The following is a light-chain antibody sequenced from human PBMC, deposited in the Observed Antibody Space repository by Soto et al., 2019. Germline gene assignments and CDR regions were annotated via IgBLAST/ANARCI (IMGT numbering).Light chain of an antibody. CDR2: ANS. J-gene: IGLJ1*01. Sequence: QSALTQPPSVSGAPGQRVTISCTGSSSNIGAGYDVHWYQQLPGTAPKLLIYANSIRPSGVPGRFSGSKSGTSASLAITGLQAEDEADYYCQSYDSSLSGYVFGTGTKGTVL. CDR3: QSYDSSLSGYV. CDR1: SSNIGAGYD. V-gene: IGLV1-40*01.